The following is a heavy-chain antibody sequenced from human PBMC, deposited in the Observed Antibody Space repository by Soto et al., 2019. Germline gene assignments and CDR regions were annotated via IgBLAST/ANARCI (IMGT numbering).Heavy chain of an antibody. CDR2: ISGSGGST. Sequence: EVQLLESGGGLVQPGGSLRLSCAASGFTFSSYAMSWVRQAPGKGLEWVSAISGSGGSTYYADSVKGRFTISRDNSKNTLYLQMNSLRAEDTAVYYCAKGGFGIVVVVAATSLDYWGQGTLVTVSS. D-gene: IGHD2-15*01. CDR1: GFTFSSYA. J-gene: IGHJ4*02. V-gene: IGHV3-23*01. CDR3: AKGGFGIVVVVAATSLDY.